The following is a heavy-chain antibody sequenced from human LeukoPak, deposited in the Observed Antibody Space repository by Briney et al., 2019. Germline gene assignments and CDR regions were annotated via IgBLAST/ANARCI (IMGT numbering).Heavy chain of an antibody. V-gene: IGHV1-46*01. D-gene: IGHD3-22*01. CDR1: GYTFTSYY. Sequence: GASVKVSCKASGYTFTSYYMHWVRQAPGQGLEWMGIINPSDGSTNYAQTFQGRVTMTRDTSTSTVYMELSSLRSEDTALYYCANAYYDTSGYVYFEYWGQGTLVTVSS. J-gene: IGHJ4*02. CDR3: ANAYYDTSGYVYFEY. CDR2: INPSDGST.